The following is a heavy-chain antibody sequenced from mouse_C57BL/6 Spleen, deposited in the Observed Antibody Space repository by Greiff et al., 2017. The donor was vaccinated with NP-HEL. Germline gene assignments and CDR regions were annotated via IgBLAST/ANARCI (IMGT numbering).Heavy chain of an antibody. Sequence: VHVKQSGPELVKPGASVKISCKASGYSFTDYNMNWVKQSNGKSLEWIGVINPNYGTTSYNQKFKGKATLTVDQSSSTAYMQLNSLTSEDSAVYYCARSGYYGKDYAMDYWGQGTSVTVSS. CDR1: GYSFTDYN. J-gene: IGHJ4*01. V-gene: IGHV1-39*01. D-gene: IGHD1-1*01. CDR2: INPNYGTT. CDR3: ARSGYYGKDYAMDY.